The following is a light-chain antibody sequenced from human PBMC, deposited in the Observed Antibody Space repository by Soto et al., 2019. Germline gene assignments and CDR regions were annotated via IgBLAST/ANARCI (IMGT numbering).Light chain of an antibody. CDR2: AAS. Sequence: DIQMNQSPSSLSASVGDRVTITCRASESISTHLNWYQQKSGGAPQLLIQAASTLQTGVPSRFSGSGSGTDFTLTISSLQPEDFATYHCQQSYSVPITFGQGTRLEIK. J-gene: IGKJ5*01. CDR3: QQSYSVPIT. CDR1: ESISTH. V-gene: IGKV1-39*01.